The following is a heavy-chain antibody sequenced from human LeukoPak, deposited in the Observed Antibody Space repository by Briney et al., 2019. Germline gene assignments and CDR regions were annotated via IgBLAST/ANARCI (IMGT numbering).Heavy chain of an antibody. CDR3: ARDTYYYGMDV. CDR1: GSSISSSNYY. CDR2: IYTSGST. J-gene: IGHJ6*02. V-gene: IGHV4-61*02. Sequence: SETLSLTCTVSGSSISSSNYYWSWIRQPAGKGLEWIGRIYTSGSTNYNPSLKSRVTMSVDTSKNQFSLKLSSVTAADTAVYYCARDTYYYGMDVWGQGTTVTVSS.